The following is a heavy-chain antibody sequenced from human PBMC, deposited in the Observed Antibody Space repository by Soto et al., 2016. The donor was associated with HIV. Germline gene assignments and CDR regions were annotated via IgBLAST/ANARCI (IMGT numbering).Heavy chain of an antibody. V-gene: IGHV3-15*01. CDR3: TSNMDV. CDR2: IKSKSDGGTI. J-gene: IGHJ6*03. CDR1: GFPFSDVW. Sequence: EAQVVESGGGLVKPGGSLRLSCAASGFPFSDVWMNWVRQAPGKGLEWVGRIKSKSDGGTIDYASGIEGRFVISRDDSKDTLFLQMNSLKTEDTAVYYCTSNMDVWGKGTTVLVSS.